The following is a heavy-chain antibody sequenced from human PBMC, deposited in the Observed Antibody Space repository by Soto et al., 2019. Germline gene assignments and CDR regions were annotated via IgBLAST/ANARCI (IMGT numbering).Heavy chain of an antibody. CDR1: GYTFSTYA. CDR3: ARDPYDYVWGTYRAHAFDI. Sequence: AGGSLRLSCAASGYTFSTYAMHWVRQAPGKGLEYVSSISSNGGSTYYADSVKGRFTISRDNSKSTLYLQMGSLRVEDMAVYYCARDPYDYVWGTYRAHAFDIWGQGTMVTVSS. CDR2: ISSNGGST. J-gene: IGHJ3*02. D-gene: IGHD3-16*02. V-gene: IGHV3-64*02.